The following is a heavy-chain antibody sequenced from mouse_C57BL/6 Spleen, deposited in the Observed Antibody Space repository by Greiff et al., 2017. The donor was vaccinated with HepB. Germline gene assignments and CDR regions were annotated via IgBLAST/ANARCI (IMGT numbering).Heavy chain of an antibody. V-gene: IGHV1-64*01. CDR3: ARDPWGYYFDY. Sequence: VQLQQSGAELVKPGASVKLSCKASGYTFTSYWMHWVKQRPGQGLEWIGMIHPNSGSTNYNEKFKSKATLTVDKSSSTAYMQLSSLTSEDSAVYYCARDPWGYYFDYWGQGTTLTVSS. D-gene: IGHD4-1*01. CDR1: GYTFTSYW. CDR2: IHPNSGST. J-gene: IGHJ2*01.